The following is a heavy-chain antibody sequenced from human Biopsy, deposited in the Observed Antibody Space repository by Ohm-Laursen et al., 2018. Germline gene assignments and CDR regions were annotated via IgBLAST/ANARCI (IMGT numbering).Heavy chain of an antibody. CDR1: GFNFRDYN. J-gene: IGHJ6*02. CDR3: TGRYDIGAYGVDV. CDR2: ISSSGTTI. Sequence: SLRLSCSASGFNFRDYNMNWIRQAPGKGLEWISHISSSGTTIYYGDVVRGRFTISRDNDKNSLFLQMNSLRADDTAVYYCTGRYDIGAYGVDVWGQGTTAIVSS. D-gene: IGHD3-9*01. V-gene: IGHV3-11*01.